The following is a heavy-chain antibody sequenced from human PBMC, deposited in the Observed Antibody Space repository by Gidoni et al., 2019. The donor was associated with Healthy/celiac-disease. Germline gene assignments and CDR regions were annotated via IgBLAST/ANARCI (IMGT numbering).Heavy chain of an antibody. D-gene: IGHD1-26*01. CDR1: GGSFSGYY. CDR3: ARGLVGATPYFDY. V-gene: IGHV4-34*01. Sequence: QVQLQQWGAGLLKPSETLSLTCAVYGGSFSGYYWSWIRQPPGKGLEWIGEINHSGSTNYNPSLKSRVTISVDTSKNQFSLKLSSVTAADTAVYYCARGLVGATPYFDYWGQGTLVTVSS. CDR2: INHSGST. J-gene: IGHJ4*02.